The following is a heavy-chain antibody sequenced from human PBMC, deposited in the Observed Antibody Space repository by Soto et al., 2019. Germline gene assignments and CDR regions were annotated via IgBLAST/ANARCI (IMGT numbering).Heavy chain of an antibody. D-gene: IGHD3-10*01. CDR1: GGSFSGYY. CDR3: ARGRGGSGSYFHYMDV. V-gene: IGHV4-34*01. J-gene: IGHJ6*03. Sequence: SETLSLTCAVYGGSFSGYYWSWIRQPPGKGLEWIGEINHSGSTNYNSSLKSRVTISVDTSKNQFSLKLSSVTTADTAVYYCARGRGGSGSYFHYMDVWGKGTTVTVSS. CDR2: INHSGST.